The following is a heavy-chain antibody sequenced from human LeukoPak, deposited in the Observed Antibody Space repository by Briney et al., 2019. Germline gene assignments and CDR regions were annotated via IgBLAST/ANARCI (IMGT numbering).Heavy chain of an antibody. V-gene: IGHV4-30-2*01. CDR2: IFHSGSS. CDR1: GGSISSGGHY. D-gene: IGHD6-19*01. Sequence: SQTLSLTCTVSGGSISSGGHYWNWIRQPPGKGLELIGYIFHSGSSYYNPSLKSRVTISVDRSKNQFSLNLSSVTGADTAVYYCAKLGQVAGLDYWGQGTLVTVSS. CDR3: AKLGQVAGLDY. J-gene: IGHJ4*02.